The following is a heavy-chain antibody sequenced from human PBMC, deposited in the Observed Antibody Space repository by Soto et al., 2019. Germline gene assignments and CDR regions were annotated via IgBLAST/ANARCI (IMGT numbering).Heavy chain of an antibody. Sequence: ASVKVSCKASGCTFSSYAISWVGQAPGQGLEWIGGIIPIFGTANYAQKFQGRVTITADESTSTAYMELSSLRSEDTAVYYCARQSRMIRYYYDRSGYSPYYFQYWGQGTLVTVSS. CDR2: IIPIFGTA. J-gene: IGHJ4*02. V-gene: IGHV1-69*13. D-gene: IGHD3-22*01. CDR1: GCTFSSYA. CDR3: ARQSRMIRYYYDRSGYSPYYFQY.